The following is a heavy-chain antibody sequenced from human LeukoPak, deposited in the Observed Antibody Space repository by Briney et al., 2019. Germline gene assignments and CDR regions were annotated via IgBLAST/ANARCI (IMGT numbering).Heavy chain of an antibody. J-gene: IGHJ6*02. V-gene: IGHV1-46*01. CDR3: ARDEEGWLGESYGMDV. Sequence: ASVKVSCKASGCTFTSYYMHWVRQAPGQGLEWMGIINPSGGSKSYAQKFQGRVTMTRDTSTSTVYMELSSLRSEDTAVYYCARDEEGWLGESYGMDVWGQGTTVTVSS. CDR1: GCTFTSYY. CDR2: INPSGGSK. D-gene: IGHD3-10*01.